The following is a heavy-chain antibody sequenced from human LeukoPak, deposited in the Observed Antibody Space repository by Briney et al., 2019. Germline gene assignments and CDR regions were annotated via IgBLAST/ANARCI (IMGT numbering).Heavy chain of an antibody. Sequence: SETLSLTCTVSGGSISSGDYYWSWIRQPPGKGLEWIGYIYYSGSTYYNPSLKSRVTISVDTSKNQFSLKLSSVTAADTAVYYCARVNYVDPYYFDYWGQGTLVTVSS. V-gene: IGHV4-30-4*01. CDR1: GGSISSGDYY. J-gene: IGHJ4*02. D-gene: IGHD4-17*01. CDR3: ARVNYVDPYYFDY. CDR2: IYYSGST.